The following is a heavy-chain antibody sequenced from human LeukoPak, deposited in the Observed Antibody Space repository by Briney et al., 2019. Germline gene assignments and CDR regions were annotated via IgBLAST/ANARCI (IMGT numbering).Heavy chain of an antibody. Sequence: KPSETLSLTCTVSGGSISSYCWSWIRQPPGKGLEWIGYIYSSGTTNYNPSLKSRVTISVDTSKNQFSLKLSSVTTADTAMYYCARRSHANNYYHSSGNPGGFDYWGQGTLVTVSS. D-gene: IGHD3-22*01. J-gene: IGHJ4*02. CDR1: GGSISSYC. CDR3: ARRSHANNYYHSSGNPGGFDY. CDR2: IYSSGTT. V-gene: IGHV4-59*01.